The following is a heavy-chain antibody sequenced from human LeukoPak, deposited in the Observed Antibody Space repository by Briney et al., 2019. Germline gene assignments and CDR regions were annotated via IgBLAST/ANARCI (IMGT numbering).Heavy chain of an antibody. CDR1: GFMFGGYA. V-gene: IGHV3-49*04. CDR3: SRAVAHLDY. D-gene: IGHD4-23*01. CDR2: IRSESYGGTT. J-gene: IGHJ4*02. Sequence: GRSLRLSCTASGFMFGGYAVSWVRQAPGKGLEWVGFIRSESYGGTTEYAASVKGRFTISRDDSKSIAYLQMNSLKAEDTAVYYCSRAVAHLDYWGQGTLVTVSS.